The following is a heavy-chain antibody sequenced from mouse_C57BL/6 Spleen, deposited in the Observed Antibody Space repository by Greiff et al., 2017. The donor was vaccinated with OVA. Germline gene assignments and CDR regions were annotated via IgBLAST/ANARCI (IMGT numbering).Heavy chain of an antibody. CDR2: IDPENGDT. V-gene: IGHV14-4*01. Sequence: VQLQQSGAELVRPGASVKLSCTASGFNIKDDYMHWVKQRPEQGLEWIGWIDPENGDTEYASKFQGKATITADTSSNTAYLQLSSLTSEDTAVYYCTTISSYVAYWGQGTLVTVSA. J-gene: IGHJ3*01. CDR1: GFNIKDDY. CDR3: TTISSYVAY. D-gene: IGHD1-1*01.